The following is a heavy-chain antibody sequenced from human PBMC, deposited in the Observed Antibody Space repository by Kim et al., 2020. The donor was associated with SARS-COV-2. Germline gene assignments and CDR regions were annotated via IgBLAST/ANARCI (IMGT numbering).Heavy chain of an antibody. CDR3: ARDEGWEELRVLAFAI. D-gene: IGHD1-26*01. CDR2: ISGYDGST. CDR1: GYTFSDYG. V-gene: IGHV1-18*01. Sequence: ASVKVSCKTSGYTFSDYGVSWVRQVPGQGLEWLGWISGYDGSTIYAQKFQHRLIMTTDTSTSTAYMELRSLRSDDTALYFCARDEGWEELRVLAFAIWGQGTTVTVSS. J-gene: IGHJ3*02.